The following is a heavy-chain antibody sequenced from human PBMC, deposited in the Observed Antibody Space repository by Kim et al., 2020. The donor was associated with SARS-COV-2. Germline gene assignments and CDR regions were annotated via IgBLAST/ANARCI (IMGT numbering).Heavy chain of an antibody. J-gene: IGHJ4*01. CDR3: ARGLPD. CDR2: ITSSGTI. Sequence: GGSLRLSCAASGFTLSSTTNMNWVRQPPGKGQWFVSSITSSGTIYYADPVKGRFTISRDNAKNSLYLQMNSLRDEDTAVYYCARGLPDWGHGTLVTVSS. V-gene: IGHV3-48*02. CDR1: GFTLSSTTN.